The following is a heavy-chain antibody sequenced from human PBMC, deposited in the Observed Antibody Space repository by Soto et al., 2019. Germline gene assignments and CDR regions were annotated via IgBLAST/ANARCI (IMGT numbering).Heavy chain of an antibody. CDR3: ARGGGTILAPLP. CDR1: GYTFTGYF. J-gene: IGHJ5*02. D-gene: IGHD3-3*01. Sequence: ASVKVSCKASGYTFTGYFMHWVREAPGQGLEWMGCINPNSGATKYAQKFQGRVTLTRDTSINTAYMEMSMLRSDDTAVYYCARGGGTILAPLPWGQGTLVTVSS. CDR2: INPNSGAT. V-gene: IGHV1-2*02.